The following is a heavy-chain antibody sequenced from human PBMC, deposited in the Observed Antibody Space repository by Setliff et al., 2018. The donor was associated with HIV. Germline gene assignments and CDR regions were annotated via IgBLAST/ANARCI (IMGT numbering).Heavy chain of an antibody. CDR1: GFTFSSYP. CDR2: INQDGTAT. D-gene: IGHD3-22*01. Sequence: GGSLRLSCAVSGFTFSSYPMTWVRQAPGKGLEWVANINQDGTATFYVDSVQGRFTISRDNAQNSLYLQLNSLRAEDTGVYYCVRDLVYYYDNSGSFYVAEYFQHWGQGTLVTVSS. CDR3: VRDLVYYYDNSGSFYVAEYFQH. V-gene: IGHV3-7*01. J-gene: IGHJ1*01.